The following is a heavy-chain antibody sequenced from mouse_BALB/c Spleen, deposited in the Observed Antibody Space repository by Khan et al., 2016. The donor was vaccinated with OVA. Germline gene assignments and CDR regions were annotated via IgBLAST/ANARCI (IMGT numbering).Heavy chain of an antibody. V-gene: IGHV1S136*01. J-gene: IGHJ2*01. D-gene: IGHD2-14*01. CDR3: ARNYRYDVYFDF. CDR1: GYTFTSYV. Sequence: VQLQQSGPELVKPGASVKMSCKASGYTFTSYVIHWVKQKPGQGLEWIGYIYPYNDDTKYNEKFKGKATLTSDKSSSTAYMDLRSLTSEDSAVYYCARNYRYDVYFDFWGQGTTLTVSS. CDR2: IYPYNDDT.